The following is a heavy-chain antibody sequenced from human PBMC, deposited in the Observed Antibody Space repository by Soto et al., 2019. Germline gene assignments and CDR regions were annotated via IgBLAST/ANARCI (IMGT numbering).Heavy chain of an antibody. J-gene: IGHJ4*02. Sequence: GGSLRLSCAASGFTFSSYAMSWVRQAPGKGLEWVSAISGSGGSTYYADSVKGRFTISRDNSKNTLYLQMNSLRAEDTAVYYCAKSRTYLYGSGSYSVYWGQGTLVTVSS. CDR3: AKSRTYLYGSGSYSVY. CDR1: GFTFSSYA. CDR2: ISGSGGST. D-gene: IGHD3-10*01. V-gene: IGHV3-23*01.